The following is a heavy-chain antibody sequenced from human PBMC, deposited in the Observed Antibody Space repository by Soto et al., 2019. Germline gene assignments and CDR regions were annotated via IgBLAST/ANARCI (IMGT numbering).Heavy chain of an antibody. CDR1: GFAFSNYS. CDR2: IRSSGSPT. D-gene: IGHD2-2*01. J-gene: IGHJ4*02. CDR3: ARMTSSISPGC. V-gene: IGHV3-48*01. Sequence: EVQLVESGGGLVQPGGSLRLSCVASGFAFSNYSMNWVRQAPGKGLEWVSYIRSSGSPTYYAGSVKGRFTISRDNAKKSLYLKMNSLRAEDTAVYYCARMTSSISPGCWGQGTLVTVSS.